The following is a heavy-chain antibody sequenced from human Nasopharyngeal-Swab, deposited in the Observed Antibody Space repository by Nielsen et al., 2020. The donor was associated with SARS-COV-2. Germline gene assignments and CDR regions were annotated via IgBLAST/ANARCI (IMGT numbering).Heavy chain of an antibody. Sequence: GESLKISCAASGFTFSSYRMNWVRQAPGKGLEWVSYISSSGRTIYYEDSVKGRFTISRDNAKNSLFLQMNSLRDEDTAVYYCARNLYGDYVIDYWGRGTLVTVSS. J-gene: IGHJ4*02. CDR2: ISSSGRTI. V-gene: IGHV3-48*02. CDR3: ARNLYGDYVIDY. CDR1: GFTFSSYR. D-gene: IGHD4-17*01.